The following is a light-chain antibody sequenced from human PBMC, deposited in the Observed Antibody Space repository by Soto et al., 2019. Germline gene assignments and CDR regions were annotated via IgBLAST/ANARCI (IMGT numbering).Light chain of an antibody. V-gene: IGLV1-51*02. CDR3: GTWDSSLSAGQGV. CDR1: SSNIGNNC. CDR2: ENN. J-gene: IGLJ1*01. Sequence: QSVLTQPPSVSAAPGQKVTISCSGSSSNIGNNCVSWYQQLPGTAPKLLIYENNKRPSGIPDRFSGSKSGTSATLGITGLQTGDEADYYCGTWDSSLSAGQGVFGTGTKVTVL.